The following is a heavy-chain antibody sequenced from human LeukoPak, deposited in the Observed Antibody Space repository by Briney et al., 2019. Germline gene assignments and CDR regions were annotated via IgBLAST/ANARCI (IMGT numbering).Heavy chain of an antibody. CDR3: AKSRGTGMAFYDY. V-gene: IGHV3-23*01. D-gene: IGHD5-18*01. CDR2: ISGDGNYV. J-gene: IGHJ4*02. CDR1: GFTFTTYA. Sequence: GGSLRLSCAASGFTFTTYAMTWVRQAPGKGLEWVSAISGDGNYVFYGDSVKGRYTSSRDNSKSTLYLQMSNLRAEDTAVYYCAKSRGTGMAFYDYWGQGTQVTVSS.